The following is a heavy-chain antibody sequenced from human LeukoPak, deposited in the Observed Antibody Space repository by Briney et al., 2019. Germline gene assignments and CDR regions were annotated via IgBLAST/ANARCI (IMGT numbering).Heavy chain of an antibody. CDR3: ARDLGTAYYYYFDV. Sequence: TSQTLSLTCTVSGDSISSGTYYWSWIRHFPGKGPEWIGYIYRSGSAYSNPSLKSRVAMSVDTSKNQLSLNLTSVTAADTAVYFCARDLGTAYYYYFDVWGKGTAVTV. CDR1: GDSISSGTYY. D-gene: IGHD3-16*01. CDR2: IYRSGSA. V-gene: IGHV4-31*03. J-gene: IGHJ6*03.